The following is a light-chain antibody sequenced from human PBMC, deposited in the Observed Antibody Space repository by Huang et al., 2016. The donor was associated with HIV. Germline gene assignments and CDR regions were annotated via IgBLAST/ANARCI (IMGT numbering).Light chain of an antibody. Sequence: EIVMTQSPATLSVSPGERAILLCRASQIIDTNVAWYQQKPGQAPRLLIFGASTRATGISARFTGGGSETEFTLTINSVQSEDVAMYYCHQYNDWPPWTFGQGTRVEI. V-gene: IGKV3-15*01. CDR3: HQYNDWPPWT. J-gene: IGKJ1*01. CDR1: QIIDTN. CDR2: GAS.